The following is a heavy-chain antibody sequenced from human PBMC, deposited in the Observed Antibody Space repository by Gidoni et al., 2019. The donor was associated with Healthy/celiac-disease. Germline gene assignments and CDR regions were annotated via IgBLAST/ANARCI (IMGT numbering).Heavy chain of an antibody. D-gene: IGHD3-9*01. Sequence: QVQLVQSGAEVKKPGASGKVSCKASGYTFTSYAMHWVRQAPGQRLEWMGWINAGNGNTKYSQKFQGRVTITRDTSASTAYMELSSLRSEDTAVYYCARGLPKYYDILTGYSENWFDPWGQGTLVTVSS. CDR2: INAGNGNT. CDR3: ARGLPKYYDILTGYSENWFDP. CDR1: GYTFTSYA. V-gene: IGHV1-3*01. J-gene: IGHJ5*02.